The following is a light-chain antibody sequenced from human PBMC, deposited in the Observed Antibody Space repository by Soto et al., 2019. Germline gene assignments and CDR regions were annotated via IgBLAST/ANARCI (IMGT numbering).Light chain of an antibody. CDR1: SSNIGSKA. J-gene: IGLJ3*02. Sequence: QSVLTQPPSASGTPGQRVTISCSGSSSNIGSKAVNWYQQLPGTAPKLLIYNNNQRPSGVPDRFSGSKSGTSASLAISGLQSDDEADYYCAAWDDSLNGRLFGGGTKLTVL. CDR2: NNN. V-gene: IGLV1-44*01. CDR3: AAWDDSLNGRL.